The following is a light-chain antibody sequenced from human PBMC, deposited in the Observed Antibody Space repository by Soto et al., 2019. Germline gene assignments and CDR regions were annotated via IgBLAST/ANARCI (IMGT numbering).Light chain of an antibody. CDR1: SSDVGGYNY. Sequence: QSALTQPPSASGSPGQSVTISCTGTSSDVGGYNYVSCYQQHPGKAPKLMIYEVSKRPSGVPDRFSGSKSGNTASLTVSGLQAEDEADYYCSSYAGSNNPYVFGTGTKLTV. CDR2: EVS. J-gene: IGLJ1*01. CDR3: SSYAGSNNPYV. V-gene: IGLV2-8*01.